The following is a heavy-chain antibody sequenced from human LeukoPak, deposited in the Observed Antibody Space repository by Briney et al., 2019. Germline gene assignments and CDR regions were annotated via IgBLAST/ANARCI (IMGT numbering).Heavy chain of an antibody. J-gene: IGHJ6*02. D-gene: IGHD3-10*01. CDR1: GFTVSSNY. Sequence: GGSLRLSCAASGFTVSSNYMNWVRQAPGKGLEWVSVIYGGGKTYYADSVKGRFTLSRDNSKNMLFLQMNGLRVEGTAVYYCARDQATMIRNGFDVWGQGTTVTVSS. CDR2: IYGGGKT. CDR3: ARDQATMIRNGFDV. V-gene: IGHV3-53*01.